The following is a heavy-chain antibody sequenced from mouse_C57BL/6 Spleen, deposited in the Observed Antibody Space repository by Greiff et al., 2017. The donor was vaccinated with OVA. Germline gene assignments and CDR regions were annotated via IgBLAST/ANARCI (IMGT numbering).Heavy chain of an antibody. V-gene: IGHV5-17*01. J-gene: IGHJ3*01. CDR2: ISSGSSTI. CDR1: GFTFSDYG. CDR3: ARGGFAY. Sequence: EVKLMESGGGLVKPGGSLKLSCAASGFTFSDYGMHWVRQAPEKGLEWVAYISSGSSTIYYADTVKGRFTISRDNAKNTLFLQMTNLRSEDTAMYYCARGGFAYWGQGTLVTVSA.